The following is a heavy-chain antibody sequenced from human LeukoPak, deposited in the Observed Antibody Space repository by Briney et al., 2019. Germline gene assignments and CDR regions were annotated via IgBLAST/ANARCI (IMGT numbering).Heavy chain of an antibody. CDR1: GFTFSSYS. CDR3: ARQGLRYFDWLSIMGIDY. J-gene: IGHJ4*02. Sequence: KSWESLRLSCAASGFTFSSYSMNWVRQAPGKGLEWVSSISSSSSYIYYADSVKGRFTISRDNAKNSLYLQMNSLRAEDTAVYYCARQGLRYFDWLSIMGIDYWGQGTLVTVSS. V-gene: IGHV3-21*01. D-gene: IGHD3-9*01. CDR2: ISSSSSYI.